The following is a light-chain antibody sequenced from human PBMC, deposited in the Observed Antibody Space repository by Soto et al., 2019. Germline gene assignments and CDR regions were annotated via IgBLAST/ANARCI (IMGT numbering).Light chain of an antibody. J-gene: IGKJ4*01. V-gene: IGKV3-11*01. CDR1: QTVSSY. CDR2: DAS. Sequence: EIVLTQSPATLSLSPVERATLSCRASQTVSSYLAWYQQKAGQAPRPLIYDASNRAPGIPARFSGSGSGTDFTLTISSLEPEDFAVYYCQQRSSWPLTFGGGTKVDIK. CDR3: QQRSSWPLT.